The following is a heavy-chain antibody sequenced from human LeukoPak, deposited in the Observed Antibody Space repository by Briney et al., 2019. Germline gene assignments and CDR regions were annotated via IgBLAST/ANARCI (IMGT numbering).Heavy chain of an antibody. J-gene: IGHJ4*02. Sequence: SETLSLTCTVSGGSISSGDYYWSWIGQPPGKGLEWIGYIYYSGSTYYNPSHKSRVTISVDTSKNQFSLKLSSVTAADTAVYYCAIIVGYWNYFDYWGQGTLVTVSS. CDR2: IYYSGST. V-gene: IGHV4-30-4*08. CDR1: GGSISSGDYY. D-gene: IGHD2-15*01. CDR3: AIIVGYWNYFDY.